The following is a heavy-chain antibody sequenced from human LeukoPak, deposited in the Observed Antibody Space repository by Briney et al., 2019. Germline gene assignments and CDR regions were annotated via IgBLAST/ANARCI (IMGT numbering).Heavy chain of an antibody. V-gene: IGHV3-30-3*02. J-gene: IGHJ4*02. CDR2: ISYDGNNK. D-gene: IGHD4-17*01. CDR1: GFTFSTYP. Sequence: AGGSLRLSCAASGFTFSTYPMHWVRQAPGKGLEWVTVISYDGNNKYYADSVQGRFTISRDNSKNTLYLQMYSLRAEDTAVYYCANEIRPNDYWGQGTLVTVSS. CDR3: ANEIRPNDY.